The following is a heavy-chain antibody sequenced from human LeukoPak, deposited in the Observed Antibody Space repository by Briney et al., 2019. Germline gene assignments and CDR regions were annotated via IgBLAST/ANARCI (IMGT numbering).Heavy chain of an antibody. V-gene: IGHV1-18*01. J-gene: IGHJ3*02. Sequence: ASVKVSCKASGYTFTNYAISGVRQAPGQGLEWVGWISAYNGNTNYAQKLQGRVTMTTDTSTSTAYMDLRSLRSDDTAVYYCASSYCSGGSCYSSAFDIWGQGTMVTVSS. CDR2: ISAYNGNT. CDR1: GYTFTNYA. D-gene: IGHD2-15*01. CDR3: ASSYCSGGSCYSSAFDI.